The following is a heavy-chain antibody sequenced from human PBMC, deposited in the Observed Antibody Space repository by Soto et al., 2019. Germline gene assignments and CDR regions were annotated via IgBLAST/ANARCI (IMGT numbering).Heavy chain of an antibody. Sequence: SETRARTCTVSGGSISTYCWSWIRQAPGKGLEWIGYIHYSGSTNYNPSLKSRLTISVDTSNNQLSLRLTSVTAADTAVYYCARDLRRPSGATTNWFDPWGQGTLVTVSS. J-gene: IGHJ5*02. CDR1: GGSISTYC. CDR2: IHYSGST. CDR3: ARDLRRPSGATTNWFDP. D-gene: IGHD5-12*01. V-gene: IGHV4-59*01.